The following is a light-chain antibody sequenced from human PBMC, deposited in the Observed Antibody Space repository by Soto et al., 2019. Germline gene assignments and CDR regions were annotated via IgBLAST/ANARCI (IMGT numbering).Light chain of an antibody. V-gene: IGLV1-40*01. CDR3: QSYDSSLSGHNYV. CDR1: SSNIGAGYD. Sequence: QSVLTQPPSVSGAPGQRVTISCTGSSSNIGAGYDVHWYQQLPGTAPKLLIYGNSNRPSGVPDRFSGSKSGTSASLAITGLQAEDEADYYRQSYDSSLSGHNYVFGTGTKVTVL. J-gene: IGLJ1*01. CDR2: GNS.